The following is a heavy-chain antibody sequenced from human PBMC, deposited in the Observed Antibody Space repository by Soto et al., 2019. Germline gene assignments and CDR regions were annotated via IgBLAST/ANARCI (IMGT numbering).Heavy chain of an antibody. CDR2: ISSSSSYI. J-gene: IGHJ4*02. CDR1: GFTLSSYS. Sequence: XGSLRLSCSASGFTLSSYSMNWVRQAPGKGLEWASSISSSSSYIYYADSVKGRFTISRDNAKNSLYLQMNSLRAEDTAVYYCARDRRGDYGLFDYWGQGTLVTVSS. V-gene: IGHV3-21*01. D-gene: IGHD4-17*01. CDR3: ARDRRGDYGLFDY.